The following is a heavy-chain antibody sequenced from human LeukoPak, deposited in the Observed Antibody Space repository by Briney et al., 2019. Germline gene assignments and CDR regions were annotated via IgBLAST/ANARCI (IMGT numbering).Heavy chain of an antibody. D-gene: IGHD3-22*01. Sequence: GGSLRLSCAASGFIFDDYGMSWVRQAPGKGLEWVSGISGSGGSTYYADSVKGRFTISRDNSKNTLYLQMNSLRAEDTAVYYCAKEMEYYDSSGYYARTGLFDYWGQGTLVTVSS. CDR2: ISGSGGST. CDR1: GFIFDDYG. J-gene: IGHJ4*02. CDR3: AKEMEYYDSSGYYARTGLFDY. V-gene: IGHV3-23*01.